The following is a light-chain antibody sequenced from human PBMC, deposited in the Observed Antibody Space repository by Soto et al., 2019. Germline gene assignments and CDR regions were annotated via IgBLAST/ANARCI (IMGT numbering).Light chain of an antibody. V-gene: IGLV1-40*01. J-gene: IGLJ2*01. Sequence: QSVLTQPPSVSGAPGQRVTISCTGSSSNIGAGYDVHWYQQLPGTAPKLLIYGNSNRPSGVPDRFSGSKSGTSASLSITGLQAEDEADYYCQSYDSSLSCVVFCGGTQVTV. CDR1: SSNIGAGYD. CDR2: GNS. CDR3: QSYDSSLSCVV.